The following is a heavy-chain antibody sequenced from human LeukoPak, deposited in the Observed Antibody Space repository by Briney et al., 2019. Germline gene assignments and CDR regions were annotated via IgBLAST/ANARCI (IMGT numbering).Heavy chain of an antibody. CDR3: ARDVGYDFWSRRHVRQYYMDV. Sequence: SETLSLTCTVSGGSISSYYWSWIRQPAGKGLEWIGRIYTSGSTNYNPSLKSRVTMSVDTSKNQFSLKLSSVTAADTAVYYCARDVGYDFWSRRHVRQYYMDVWGKGTTVTVSS. J-gene: IGHJ6*03. CDR1: GGSISSYY. D-gene: IGHD3-3*01. V-gene: IGHV4-4*07. CDR2: IYTSGST.